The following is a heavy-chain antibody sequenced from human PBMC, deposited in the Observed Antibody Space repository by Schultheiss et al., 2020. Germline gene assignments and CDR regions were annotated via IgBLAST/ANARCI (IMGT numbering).Heavy chain of an antibody. Sequence: ASVKVSCKASGYTFTSYGISWVRQAPGQGLEWMGWINPNSGGTNYAQKFQGRVTMTRDTSISTAYMELSRLRSDDTAVYYCARGDILTGYLDYYGMDVWGQGTTVTVSS. CDR2: INPNSGGT. CDR1: GYTFTSYG. D-gene: IGHD3-9*01. V-gene: IGHV1-2*02. J-gene: IGHJ6*02. CDR3: ARGDILTGYLDYYGMDV.